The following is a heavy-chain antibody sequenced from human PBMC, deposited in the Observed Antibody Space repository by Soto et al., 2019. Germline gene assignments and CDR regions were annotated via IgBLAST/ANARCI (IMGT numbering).Heavy chain of an antibody. D-gene: IGHD3-10*01. Sequence: PSETLSLTCAVYGGSFSGYYWSWIRQPPGKGLEWIGEINHSGSTNYNPSLKSRVTISVDTSKNQFSLKLSSVTAADTAVYYCARGGRVYYGSGTKPKYYYYYMDVWGKGTTVTVSS. CDR2: INHSGST. V-gene: IGHV4-34*01. CDR3: ARGGRVYYGSGTKPKYYYYYMDV. J-gene: IGHJ6*03. CDR1: GGSFSGYY.